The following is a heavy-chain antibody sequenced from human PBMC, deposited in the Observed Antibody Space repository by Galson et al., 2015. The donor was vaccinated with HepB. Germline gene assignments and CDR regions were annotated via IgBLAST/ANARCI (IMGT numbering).Heavy chain of an antibody. J-gene: IGHJ4*02. CDR3: AKLGYCSSTSCHNHPPYFDY. CDR2: IRGSGGST. V-gene: IGHV3-23*01. Sequence: SLRLSCAASGFTFSSYAMSWVRQAPGKGLEWVSAIRGSGGSTYYADSVKGRFTISRDNSKNTLYLQMNSLRAEDTAVYYCAKLGYCSSTSCHNHPPYFDYWGQGTLVTVSS. D-gene: IGHD2-2*01. CDR1: GFTFSSYA.